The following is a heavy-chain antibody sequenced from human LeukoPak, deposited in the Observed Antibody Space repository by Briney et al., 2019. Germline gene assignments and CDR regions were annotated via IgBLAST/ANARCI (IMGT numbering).Heavy chain of an antibody. V-gene: IGHV1-8*01. Sequence: ASVKVSCKASGYTFISYDIVWLRQATGQGLEWMGYMNPKSGNTDYAQSFQGRVTMTRDTSITTAYMELSGLRSEDTAVYYCARKIASTRLGVRYYYMDVWGEGTTVTISS. J-gene: IGHJ6*03. CDR2: MNPKSGNT. CDR3: ARKIASTRLGVRYYYMDV. D-gene: IGHD2-2*01. CDR1: GYTFISYD.